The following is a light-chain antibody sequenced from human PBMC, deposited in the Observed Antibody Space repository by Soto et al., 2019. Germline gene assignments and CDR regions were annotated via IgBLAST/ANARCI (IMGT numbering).Light chain of an antibody. V-gene: IGLV2-8*01. Sequence: QSVLTQPPSASGSPGQSVTISCTGTSSDVGGYNYVSWYQQHPGKAPKLMIYEVSKRPSGVPDRFSGSKSGNTAPLTVSGLQFEFEADYYCSSSEGNNNFVYVFGPGTKVTVL. J-gene: IGLJ1*01. CDR1: SSDVGGYNY. CDR3: SSSEGNNNFVYV. CDR2: EVS.